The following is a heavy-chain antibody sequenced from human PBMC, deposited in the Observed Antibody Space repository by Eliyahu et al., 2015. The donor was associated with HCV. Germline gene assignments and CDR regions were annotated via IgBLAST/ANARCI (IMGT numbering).Heavy chain of an antibody. CDR2: ISWNSGSI. D-gene: IGHD6-6*01. CDR3: AKDKGTAARYYYGMDV. Sequence: EVQLVESGGGLVQPGRSLRLSCAASGFTFDDYAMHWVRQAPGKGLEWVSGISWNSGSIGYADSVKGRFTISRDNAKNSLYLQMNSLRAEDTALYYCAKDKGTAARYYYGMDVWGQGTTVTVSS. V-gene: IGHV3-9*01. J-gene: IGHJ6*02. CDR1: GFTFDDYA.